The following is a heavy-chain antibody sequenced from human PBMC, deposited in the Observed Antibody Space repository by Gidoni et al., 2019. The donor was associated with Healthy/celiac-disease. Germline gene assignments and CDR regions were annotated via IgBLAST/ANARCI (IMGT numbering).Heavy chain of an antibody. J-gene: IGHJ4*02. V-gene: IGHV3-23*01. Sequence: EVQLLESGGGLVQPGGSLRLSCAASGFTFSSYAMSWVRQAPGKGLEWVSAISGSGGSTYYADSVKGRFTISRDNSKNTLYLQMNSLRAEDTAVYYCAKDPHIVVVPAAHYFDYWGQGTLVTVSS. CDR1: GFTFSSYA. D-gene: IGHD2-2*01. CDR2: ISGSGGST. CDR3: AKDPHIVVVPAAHYFDY.